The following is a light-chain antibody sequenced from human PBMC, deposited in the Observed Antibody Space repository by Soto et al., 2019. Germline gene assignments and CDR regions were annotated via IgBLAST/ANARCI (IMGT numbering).Light chain of an antibody. CDR3: QQRSSST. V-gene: IGKV1-5*01. Sequence: DIQMTQSPSTLSASVEDRVTITCRASQSISSWLAWYQQKPGKAPKLLIYDASNRATGIPARFSGSGSGTDFSLTISSLEPEDFAVYYCQQRSSSTFGPGTKVDI. CDR1: QSISSW. J-gene: IGKJ3*01. CDR2: DAS.